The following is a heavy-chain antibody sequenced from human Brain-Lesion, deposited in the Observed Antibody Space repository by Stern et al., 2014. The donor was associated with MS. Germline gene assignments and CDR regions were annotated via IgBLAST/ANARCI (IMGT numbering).Heavy chain of an antibody. D-gene: IGHD5-12*01. CDR2: IFPRDSNT. V-gene: IGHV5-51*03. CDR1: GYLFDDYW. Sequence: EVQLVESGAEVKKPGESLKISCEASGYLFDDYWIGWVRQMSGRGLELVAIIFPRDSNTRYSPSVQGQVTISADKSISPASLQWRSLKASDPAMYYCARSPATPSGYDRFDYWGQGALVTVSS. CDR3: ARSPATPSGYDRFDY. J-gene: IGHJ4*02.